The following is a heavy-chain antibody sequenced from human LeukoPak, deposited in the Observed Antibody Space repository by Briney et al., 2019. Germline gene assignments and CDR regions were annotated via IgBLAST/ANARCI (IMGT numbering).Heavy chain of an antibody. CDR1: GGSISSDSYF. V-gene: IGHV4-39*01. Sequence: SETLSLTCTVSGGSISSDSYFWGWIRQPPGKGLEWIGSISYSGNTYYNLSLKSRDTISVDTSKNQFSLKLSSVTAADTAVYYCARRMTYGKPYFDYWGQGTLVTVSS. D-gene: IGHD3/OR15-3a*01. CDR3: ARRMTYGKPYFDY. CDR2: ISYSGNT. J-gene: IGHJ4*02.